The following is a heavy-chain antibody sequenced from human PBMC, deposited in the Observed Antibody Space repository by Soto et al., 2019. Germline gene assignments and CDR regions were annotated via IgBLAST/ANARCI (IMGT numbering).Heavy chain of an antibody. D-gene: IGHD6-13*01. CDR2: IKQDGSEK. J-gene: IGHJ5*02. CDR3: ARTIEQKPVNWFHX. V-gene: IGHV3-7*01. CDR1: GFTFSGYW. Sequence: GGSLRLSFAASGFTFSGYWMSWVRQAPGKGLEWVSNIKQDGSEKYYVYSVKGRFTISRDNAKNSLYLQMNSLRAEDTAVYYCARTIEQKPVNWFHXWGQGTLVTVSX.